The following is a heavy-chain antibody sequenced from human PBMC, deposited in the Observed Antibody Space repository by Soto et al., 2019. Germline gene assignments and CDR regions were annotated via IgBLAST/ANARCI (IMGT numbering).Heavy chain of an antibody. J-gene: IGHJ4*02. V-gene: IGHV4-59*08. Sequence: TSETLSLTCTVSGGSISSYYWSWIRQPPGKGLEWIGYIYYSGSTNYNPSLKSRVTISVDTSKNQFSLKLSSVTAADTAVYYCAGHPNVYCSGGSCPIDYWGQGTLVTVSS. CDR1: GGSISSYY. D-gene: IGHD2-15*01. CDR2: IYYSGST. CDR3: AGHPNVYCSGGSCPIDY.